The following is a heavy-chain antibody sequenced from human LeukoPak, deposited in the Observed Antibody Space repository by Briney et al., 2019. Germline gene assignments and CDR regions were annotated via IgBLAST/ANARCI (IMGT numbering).Heavy chain of an antibody. CDR3: ARGHARGSYLRFRVNMDV. V-gene: IGHV3-30*02. CDR1: GFTFSSYG. Sequence: GGSLRLSCAASGFTFSSYGMHWVRQAPGKGLEWVAFIRYDGSNKYYADSVKGRFIVSRDNSKNTLYLQMNSLRAEDTAVYYCARGHARGSYLRFRVNMDVWGKGTTVTVSS. CDR2: IRYDGSNK. D-gene: IGHD1-26*01. J-gene: IGHJ6*03.